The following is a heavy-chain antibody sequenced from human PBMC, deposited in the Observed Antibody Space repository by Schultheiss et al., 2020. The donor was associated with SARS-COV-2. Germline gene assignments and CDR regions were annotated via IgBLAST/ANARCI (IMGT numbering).Heavy chain of an antibody. J-gene: IGHJ4*02. V-gene: IGHV4-34*01. D-gene: IGHD6-13*01. Sequence: SETLSLTCAVYGGSFSGYYWSWIRQPPGKGLEWIGEINHSGSTNYNPSLKSRVTISVDTSKNQFSLKLSSVTAADTAVYYCVRISSPRSFDYWGQGTLVTVSS. CDR1: GGSFSGYY. CDR3: VRISSPRSFDY. CDR2: INHSGST.